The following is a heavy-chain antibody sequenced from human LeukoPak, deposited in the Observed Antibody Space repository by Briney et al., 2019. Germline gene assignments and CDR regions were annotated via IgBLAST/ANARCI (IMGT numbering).Heavy chain of an antibody. V-gene: IGHV4-4*07. CDR3: ARDSTGTAFDP. D-gene: IGHD1-14*01. J-gene: IGHJ5*02. Sequence: SETLSLTCIVSGASISSYYWSWIRHPAGKELEWIGRLQPSGATNYNPSLESRVTMSVDTSKNQFSLSLTSVTAADTAVYYCARDSTGTAFDPWGQGTLVIVSS. CDR1: GASISSYY. CDR2: LQPSGAT.